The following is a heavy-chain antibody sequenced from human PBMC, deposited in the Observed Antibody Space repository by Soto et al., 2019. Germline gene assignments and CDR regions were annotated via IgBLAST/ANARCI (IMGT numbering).Heavy chain of an antibody. CDR2: ISSDGTSR. V-gene: IGHV3-30*18. J-gene: IGHJ6*02. Sequence: PGGSLRLSCAASVFTFSSYGMHWVRQAPGKGLEWVAVISSDGTSRFYADSVKGRFTISRDNSKNTLYLQMNSLRAEDTAMYYCAKVRVKDYYYYAMDVWGQGTTVTVSS. CDR3: AKVRVKDYYYYAMDV. D-gene: IGHD4-4*01. CDR1: VFTFSSYG.